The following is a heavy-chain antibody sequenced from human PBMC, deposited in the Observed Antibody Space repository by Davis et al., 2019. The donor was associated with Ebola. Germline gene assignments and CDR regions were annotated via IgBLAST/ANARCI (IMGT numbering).Heavy chain of an antibody. V-gene: IGHV3-30*02. Sequence: LSLTCAASGFTFTSYHMHWVRQAPGKGLEWLAFIRRDESDKFYADSVKGRFTISRDNSKDTVYLQMNSLRVEDTAVYHCARDNNWATDYWGQGALVTVSS. CDR1: GFTFTSYH. CDR3: ARDNNWATDY. CDR2: IRRDESDK. D-gene: IGHD2/OR15-2a*01. J-gene: IGHJ4*02.